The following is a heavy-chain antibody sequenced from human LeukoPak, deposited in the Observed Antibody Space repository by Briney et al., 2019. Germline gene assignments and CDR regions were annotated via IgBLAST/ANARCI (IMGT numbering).Heavy chain of an antibody. CDR1: GFTFSFYA. CDR3: AKRDYQSSGHFDY. CDR2: IGGSTTDT. D-gene: IGHD3-22*01. Sequence: GGSLRLSCAASGFTFSFYAMGWVRQAPGKGLEWVSAIGGSTTDTNYADSVQGRFTISRDNSKNTLFLQMNSLRADDTAVYYCAKRDYQSSGHFDYWGQGTLVTVSS. J-gene: IGHJ4*02. V-gene: IGHV3-23*01.